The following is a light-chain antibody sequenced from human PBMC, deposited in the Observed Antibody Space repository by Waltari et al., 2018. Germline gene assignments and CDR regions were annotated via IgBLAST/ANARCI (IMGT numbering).Light chain of an antibody. CDR1: QDVSNW. CDR3: QQANTFPYT. CDR2: AAS. Sequence: DIQMTQSPSSVSASVGDRVTITCRASQDVSNWLAWYQQKPGNAPKFLIYAASSLQRGVPSRFSGSGSGTDFTLTISSLQPDYFATYYCQQANTFPYTFGQGTKVEIK. J-gene: IGKJ2*01. V-gene: IGKV1-12*01.